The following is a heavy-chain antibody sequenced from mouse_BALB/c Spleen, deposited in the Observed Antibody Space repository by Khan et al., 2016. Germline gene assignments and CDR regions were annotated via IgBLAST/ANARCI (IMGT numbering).Heavy chain of an antibody. CDR2: INPDSSTI. Sequence: EVQLQESGGGLVQPGGSLKLSCAASGFDFSRYWMSWVRQAPGKGLEWIGEINPDSSTINYTPSLKDKFIISRDNAKNTLYLQMSKVRSEDTALSYCARGRWYGAMDYWGQGTSVTVSS. CDR3: ARGRWYGAMDY. CDR1: GFDFSRYW. D-gene: IGHD2-1*01. V-gene: IGHV4-1*02. J-gene: IGHJ4*01.